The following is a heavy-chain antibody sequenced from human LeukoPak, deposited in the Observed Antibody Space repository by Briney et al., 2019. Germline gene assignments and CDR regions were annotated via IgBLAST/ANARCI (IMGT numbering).Heavy chain of an antibody. D-gene: IGHD6-13*01. Sequence: GGSLRLSCAASGFTFSSYAMHWVRQAPGKGLEWVAVISYDGSNKYYADSVKGRFTISRDNSKNTLYLQMNSLRAEDAAVYYCAVGIAAAGYFDYWGQGTLVTVSS. V-gene: IGHV3-30-3*01. J-gene: IGHJ4*02. CDR1: GFTFSSYA. CDR2: ISYDGSNK. CDR3: AVGIAAAGYFDY.